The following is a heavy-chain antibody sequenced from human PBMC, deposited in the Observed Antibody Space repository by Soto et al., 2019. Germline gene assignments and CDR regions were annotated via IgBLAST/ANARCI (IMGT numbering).Heavy chain of an antibody. V-gene: IGHV3-49*04. CDR1: GFSFGYYA. D-gene: IGHD2-21*01. Sequence: SLTLSCTASGFSFGYYAMSRVSHDAGKWLEWVGFIRSKAYGGTTEYAASVKGRFTISRDDSKSIAYLQMNSLKTEDTAVYYCTSYSPRGFDPWGQGT. CDR2: IRSKAYGGTT. J-gene: IGHJ5*02. CDR3: TSYSPRGFDP.